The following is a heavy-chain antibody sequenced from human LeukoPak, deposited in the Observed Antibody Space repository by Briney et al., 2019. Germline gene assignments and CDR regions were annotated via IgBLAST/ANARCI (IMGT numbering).Heavy chain of an antibody. V-gene: IGHV3-21*04. CDR3: ARDKGYFDWLSPFDY. CDR1: GFTFSSYS. J-gene: IGHJ4*02. Sequence: GGSLRPSFAPSGFTFSSYSMNGVRRAPGKGREGFSSISSSSSYIYYADSVNGRFTISRDNAKNSLYLQMNSLRAEDTAVYYCARDKGYFDWLSPFDYWGQGTLVTVSS. D-gene: IGHD3-9*01. CDR2: ISSSSSYI.